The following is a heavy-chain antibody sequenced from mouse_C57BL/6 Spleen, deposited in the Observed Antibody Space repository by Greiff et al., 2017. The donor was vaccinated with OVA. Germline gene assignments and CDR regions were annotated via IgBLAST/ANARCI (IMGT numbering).Heavy chain of an antibody. CDR2: ISDGGSYT. CDR1: GFTFSSYA. J-gene: IGHJ2*01. Sequence: EVKVVEPGGGLVKPGGSLKLSCAASGFTFSSYAMSWVRQTPEKRLEWVATISDGGSYTYYPDNVKGRFTISRDNAKNNLYLQMSQLKSEDTAMYDGAREDLTGTWIDYWGQGTTLTVSS. V-gene: IGHV5-4*01. CDR3: AREDLTGTWIDY. D-gene: IGHD4-1*01.